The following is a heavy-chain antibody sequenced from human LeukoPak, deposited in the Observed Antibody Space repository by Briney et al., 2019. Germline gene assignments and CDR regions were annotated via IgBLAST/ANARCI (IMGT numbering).Heavy chain of an antibody. CDR3: AREVAVSRYGLDY. J-gene: IGHJ4*02. Sequence: SETLSLTCNVSGGPISSYYWTWIRQSAGKGLEWIGRIYTTGSTNYDPSLKSRVTMSIDTSKSQFSLNLTSVTAADTAVYYCAREVAVSRYGLDYWGRGILVTVSS. V-gene: IGHV4-4*07. D-gene: IGHD5-18*01. CDR2: IYTTGST. CDR1: GGPISSYY.